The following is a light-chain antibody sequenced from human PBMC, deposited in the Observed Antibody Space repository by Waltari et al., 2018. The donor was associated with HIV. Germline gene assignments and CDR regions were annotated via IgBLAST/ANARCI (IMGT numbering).Light chain of an antibody. J-gene: IGLJ2*01. CDR3: AAWDDSLSPHVV. CDR2: RDT. CDR1: SSHIGRLY. Sequence: QSVLTQPPSASGTPGQRVTIPCSGSSSHIGRLYVYWYQHLPGTTPKLPIYRDTQRPSSVPDRFSGSKSGTSASLAISGLRSEDEADYYCAAWDDSLSPHVVFGAGTKLTVL. V-gene: IGLV1-47*01.